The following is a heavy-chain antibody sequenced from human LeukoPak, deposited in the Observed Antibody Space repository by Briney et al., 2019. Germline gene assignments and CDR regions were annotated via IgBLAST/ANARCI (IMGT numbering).Heavy chain of an antibody. CDR3: ARLYSGTYYFDY. J-gene: IGHJ4*02. CDR1: GYSFTSYW. D-gene: IGHD1-26*01. V-gene: IGHV5-10-1*01. CDR2: IDPSDSYT. Sequence: GESLKISCKGSGYSFTSYWISWVRQMPGKGLEWMGRIDPSDSYTNYNPSFQGHATISADKSISTAYLQWSSLKASDTAMYYCARLYSGTYYFDYWGQGTLVTVSS.